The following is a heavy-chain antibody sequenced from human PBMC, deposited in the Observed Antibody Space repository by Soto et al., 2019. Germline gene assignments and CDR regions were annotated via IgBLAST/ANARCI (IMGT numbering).Heavy chain of an antibody. Sequence: SETLSLTCAVYGGSFSTYYWSWIRQPPGKGLEWIGEINHSGSTNYNSSLKSRGTISVDTSKNHFSLKLSSVTAADTAVYYCARDQNGMDVWGQGTTVTVS. CDR3: ARDQNGMDV. CDR1: GGSFSTYY. CDR2: INHSGST. D-gene: IGHD2-2*01. J-gene: IGHJ6*02. V-gene: IGHV4-34*01.